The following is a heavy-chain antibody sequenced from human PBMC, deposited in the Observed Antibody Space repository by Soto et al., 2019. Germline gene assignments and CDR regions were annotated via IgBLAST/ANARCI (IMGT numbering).Heavy chain of an antibody. CDR1: GFTVSSNY. J-gene: IGHJ6*02. CDR2: IYSGGST. CDR3: ARDRVRGAAPFRGGGGGWDV. D-gene: IGHD6-6*01. V-gene: IGHV3-53*02. Sequence: EVQLVETGGGLIQPGGSLRLSCAASGFTVSSNYMSWVRQAPGKGLEWVSVIYSGGSTYYADSVKGRFTISRDNSKNTLYLKRNSLRAEDTAVYYCARDRVRGAAPFRGGGGGWDVWGQGTTVTVCS.